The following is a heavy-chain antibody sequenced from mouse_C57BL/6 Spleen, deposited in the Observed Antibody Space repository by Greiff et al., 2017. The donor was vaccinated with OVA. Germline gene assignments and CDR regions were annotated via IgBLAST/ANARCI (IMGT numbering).Heavy chain of an antibody. V-gene: IGHV1-42*01. CDR3: AGATYCSNAYFDY. J-gene: IGHJ2*01. CDR2: INPSTGGT. Sequence: EVKLMESGPELVKPGASVKISCTASGYSFTGYYMNWVKQSPEKSLEWIGEINPSTGGTTYNQTFKAQATLPVDKSSSTAYLQLKRQTSEDCAVDYGAGATYCSNAYFDYWGQGTTLTVSS. CDR1: GYSFTGYY. D-gene: IGHD2-5*01.